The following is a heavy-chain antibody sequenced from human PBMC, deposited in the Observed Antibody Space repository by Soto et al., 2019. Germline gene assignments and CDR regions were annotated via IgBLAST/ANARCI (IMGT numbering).Heavy chain of an antibody. J-gene: IGHJ6*02. CDR2: IIPIFGTA. Sequence: ASVKVSCKASGGTFSSYAISWVRQAPGHGLEWMGGIIPIFGTANYAQKFQGRVTITADKSTSTAYMELSSLRSEDTAVYYCARPSSPSGYYYYYGMDVWGQGTTVTV. V-gene: IGHV1-69*06. CDR3: ARPSSPSGYYYYYGMDV. D-gene: IGHD6-6*01. CDR1: GGTFSSYA.